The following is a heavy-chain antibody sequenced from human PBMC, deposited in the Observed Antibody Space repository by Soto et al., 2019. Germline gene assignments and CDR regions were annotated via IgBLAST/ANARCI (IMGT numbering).Heavy chain of an antibody. CDR2: IIPIFGTA. D-gene: IGHD3-22*01. Sequence: SVKVSFKASGGTFSSYAISWVRQAPGQGLEWMGGIIPIFGTANYAQKFQGRVTITADESTSTAYMELSSLRSEDTAVYYCARARGDSSGYYSVDAFDIWGQGTMVTVSS. CDR1: GGTFSSYA. CDR3: ARARGDSSGYYSVDAFDI. V-gene: IGHV1-69*13. J-gene: IGHJ3*02.